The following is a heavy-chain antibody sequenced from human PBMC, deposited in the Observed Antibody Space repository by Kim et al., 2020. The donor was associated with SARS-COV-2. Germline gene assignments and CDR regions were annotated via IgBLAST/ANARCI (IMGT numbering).Heavy chain of an antibody. V-gene: IGHV5-51*01. D-gene: IGHD3-10*01. CDR2: IYPGDSDT. J-gene: IGHJ4*02. CDR1: GYSFTSYW. CDR3: ASSTNYYGSDKWVDY. Sequence: GESLKISCKGSGYSFTSYWIGWVRQMPGKGLEWMGIIYPGDSDTRYSPSFQGQVTISADKSISTAYLQWSSLKASDTAMYYCASSTNYYGSDKWVDYWGQGTLVTVSS.